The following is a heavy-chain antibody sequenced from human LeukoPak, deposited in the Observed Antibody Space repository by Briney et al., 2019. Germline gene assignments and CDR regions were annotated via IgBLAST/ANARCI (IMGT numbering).Heavy chain of an antibody. J-gene: IGHJ4*02. V-gene: IGHV4-31*03. CDR2: IYYSGST. D-gene: IGHD6-13*01. CDR3: AREPIAAAGREIDY. Sequence: SQTLSLTCTVSGGSISSGGYYWSWIRQHPGKGLEWIGYIYYSGSTYYNPSLKSRVTISVDTFKNQFSLKLSSVTAADTAVYYCAREPIAAAGREIDYWGQGTLVTVSS. CDR1: GGSISSGGYY.